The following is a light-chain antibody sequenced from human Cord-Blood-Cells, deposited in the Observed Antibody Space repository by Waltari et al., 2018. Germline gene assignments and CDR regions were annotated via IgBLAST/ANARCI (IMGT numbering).Light chain of an antibody. Sequence: QSALTQPASVSGSPGQSITISCTGTSSDVGGYNYVSWYQQHPGKATKLIIYDVSKRPSGVSNRFSCSKSGKTASLTISGLQAEDEADYYCSSYTSSSTYVFGTGTKVTVL. J-gene: IGLJ1*01. CDR2: DVS. CDR1: SSDVGGYNY. V-gene: IGLV2-14*01. CDR3: SSYTSSSTYV.